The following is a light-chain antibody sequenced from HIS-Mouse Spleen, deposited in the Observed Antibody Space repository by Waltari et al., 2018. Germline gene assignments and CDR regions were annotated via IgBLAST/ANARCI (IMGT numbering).Light chain of an antibody. CDR2: AAS. V-gene: IGKV1-8*01. Sequence: AIRMTQSPSSLSASTGDRVTIPCRANQGISSYLAWYKQNPGKAPKLLIYAASTLQSGVPSRFSGSGSGTDFTLTISCLQSEDFATYYCQQYYSYPPWTFGQGTKVEIK. CDR3: QQYYSYPPWT. CDR1: QGISSY. J-gene: IGKJ1*01.